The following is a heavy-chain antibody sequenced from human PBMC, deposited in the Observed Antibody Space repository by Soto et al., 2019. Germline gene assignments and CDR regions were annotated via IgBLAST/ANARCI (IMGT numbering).Heavy chain of an antibody. J-gene: IGHJ6*02. CDR1: GYSFTSYW. Sequence: PGESLKISCKGSGYSFTSYWISWVRQIPWKGLEWMGRIDPSDSYTNYSPSFQGHVTISADKSISTAYLQWSSLKASDTAMYYCASSKDTAMVFDYYYGMDVWGQRTTVTVSS. CDR2: IDPSDSYT. V-gene: IGHV5-10-1*01. CDR3: ASSKDTAMVFDYYYGMDV. D-gene: IGHD5-18*01.